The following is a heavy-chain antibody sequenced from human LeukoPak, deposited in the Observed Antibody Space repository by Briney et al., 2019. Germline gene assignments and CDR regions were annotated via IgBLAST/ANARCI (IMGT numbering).Heavy chain of an antibody. Sequence: KPSETLSLTCTVSGGSISSSSYYWGWIRQPPGKGLEWIGSIYYSGSTYYNPSLTSRVTMSVDTSKNQFSLKLSSVTAADTAVYYCARDGRISPYYGMDVWGQGTTVTVSS. V-gene: IGHV4-39*07. CDR3: ARDGRISPYYGMDV. J-gene: IGHJ6*02. CDR2: IYYSGST. CDR1: GGSISSSSYY. D-gene: IGHD1-26*01.